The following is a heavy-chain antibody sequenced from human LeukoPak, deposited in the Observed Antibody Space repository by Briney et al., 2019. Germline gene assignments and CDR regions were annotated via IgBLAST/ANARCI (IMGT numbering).Heavy chain of an antibody. D-gene: IGHD3-3*01. Sequence: GGSLRLSCAASEFSVSSTYITWLRQAPGKGLEWVSVIYSGGSTYYADSVKGRFTISRDNSKNTLYLQMNSLRAEDTAVYYCARDFRVGSRDGYNMAYYYYYGMDVWGQGTTVTVSS. CDR2: IYSGGST. V-gene: IGHV3-66*01. CDR1: EFSVSSTY. J-gene: IGHJ6*02. CDR3: ARDFRVGSRDGYNMAYYYYYGMDV.